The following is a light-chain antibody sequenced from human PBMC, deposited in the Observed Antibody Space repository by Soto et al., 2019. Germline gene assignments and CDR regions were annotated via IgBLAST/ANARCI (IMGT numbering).Light chain of an antibody. CDR1: QGISSY. CDR3: QQLNSYPRT. J-gene: IGKJ3*01. Sequence: DIQLTQSPSFLSASVGDIVTITCRASQGISSYLSWYQQKPGKAPKLLIYAASTLQRGVPSRFSGSGSGTEFTLTISSLKPEDFATYYCQQLNSYPRTFGPGTKVDIK. CDR2: AAS. V-gene: IGKV1-9*01.